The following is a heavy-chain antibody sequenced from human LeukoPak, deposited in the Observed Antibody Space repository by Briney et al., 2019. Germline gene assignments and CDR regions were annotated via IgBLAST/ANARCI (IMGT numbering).Heavy chain of an antibody. J-gene: IGHJ5*02. D-gene: IGHD4-17*01. CDR3: ARNSDDYGDFSAFDP. Sequence: GGPLRLSFAAPGSTFGNYWMPWVRQAPGKGLVWVSRINSDGSSTSYAAPVKGRVTISGDNAKNTLYLQMNSLTADTTAVYYCARNSDDYGDFSAFDPWGQGTLVTVSS. CDR1: GSTFGNYW. CDR2: INSDGSST. V-gene: IGHV3-74*01.